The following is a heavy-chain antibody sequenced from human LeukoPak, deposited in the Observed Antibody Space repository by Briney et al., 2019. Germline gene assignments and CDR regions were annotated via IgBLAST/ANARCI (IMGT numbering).Heavy chain of an antibody. CDR2: IDYSGTT. CDR1: DVSISSYH. Sequence: SETLSLTCTVSDVSISSYHWSWVRQPPGKGLEWLGYIDYSGTTSYNPSLKSRVTISVDTSKNQFSLRVRSVSAADTAVYYCARATFMFRGVPLEPDAFDIWGQGTMVSVSS. V-gene: IGHV4-59*01. CDR3: ARATFMFRGVPLEPDAFDI. D-gene: IGHD3-10*01. J-gene: IGHJ3*02.